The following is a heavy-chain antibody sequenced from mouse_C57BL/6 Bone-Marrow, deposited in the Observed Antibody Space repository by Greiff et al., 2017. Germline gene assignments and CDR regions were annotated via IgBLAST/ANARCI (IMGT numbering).Heavy chain of an antibody. CDR2: ISNGGGST. CDR1: GFTFSDYY. V-gene: IGHV5-12*01. D-gene: IGHD2-2*01. CDR3: ARHVYYGYAFAY. J-gene: IGHJ3*01. Sequence: EVKLVESGGGLVQPGGSLKLSCAASGFTFSDYYMYWVRQTPEKRLEWVAYISNGGGSTYYPDTVKGRFTISRDNAKNTLYLQMSRLKSEDTAMYYCARHVYYGYAFAYWGQGTLVTVSA.